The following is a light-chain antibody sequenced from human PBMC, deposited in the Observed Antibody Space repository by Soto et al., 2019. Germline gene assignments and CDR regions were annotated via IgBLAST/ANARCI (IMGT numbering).Light chain of an antibody. V-gene: IGKV3-11*01. CDR1: QSVGSY. CDR3: QQRTDWPLT. J-gene: IGKJ4*01. Sequence: ETVWSQSPATLSLSPGQRATFSCRSSQSVGSYLAWYQQKPGQAPRLLIYDASNRATGIPARFSGSGSGTDFTLTITSLEPEDFAVYFCQQRTDWPLTFGGGTKLEI. CDR2: DAS.